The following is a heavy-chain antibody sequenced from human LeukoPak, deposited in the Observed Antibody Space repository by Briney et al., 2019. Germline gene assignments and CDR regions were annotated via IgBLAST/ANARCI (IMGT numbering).Heavy chain of an antibody. J-gene: IGHJ4*02. Sequence: PGGSLRLSCAASGFTFRSYSMNWVRQAPGKGLEWVSSISSSSSYIYYADSVKGRFTISRDNAMNSLYLQMNSLRAEDTAVYYCASPSIRYSSGWWAYWGQGTLVTVSS. V-gene: IGHV3-21*01. CDR1: GFTFRSYS. CDR3: ASPSIRYSSGWWAY. CDR2: ISSSSSYI. D-gene: IGHD6-19*01.